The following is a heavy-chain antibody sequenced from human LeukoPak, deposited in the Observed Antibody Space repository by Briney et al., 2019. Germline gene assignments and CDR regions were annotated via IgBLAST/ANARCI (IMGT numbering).Heavy chain of an antibody. V-gene: IGHV4-34*01. D-gene: IGHD5-12*01. CDR1: GGSFSGYY. J-gene: IGHJ5*02. Sequence: SETLSLTCAVYGGSFSGYYWSWIRQPPGKGLEWIGEINHSGSTNYNPSLKSRVTISVDTSKNQFSLKLSSVTAADTAVYHCALLVATGFDPWGQGTLVTVSS. CDR2: INHSGST. CDR3: ALLVATGFDP.